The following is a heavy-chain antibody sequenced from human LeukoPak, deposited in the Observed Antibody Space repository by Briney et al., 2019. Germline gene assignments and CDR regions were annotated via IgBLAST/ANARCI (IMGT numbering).Heavy chain of an antibody. D-gene: IGHD6-13*01. V-gene: IGHV4-59*12. CDR2: IYHSGST. CDR3: ARGQQLGTFDY. Sequence: PSETLSLTCIVSGGSMRSYSWSWIRQPPGKGLEWIGSIYHSGSTNYNPSLKSRVTISVDKSKNQFSLKLSSVTAADTAVYYCARGQQLGTFDYWGQGTLVTVSS. CDR1: GGSMRSYS. J-gene: IGHJ4*02.